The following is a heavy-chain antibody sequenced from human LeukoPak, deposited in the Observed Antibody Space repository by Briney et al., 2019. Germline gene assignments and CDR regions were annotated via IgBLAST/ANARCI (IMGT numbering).Heavy chain of an antibody. V-gene: IGHV4-59*01. J-gene: IGHJ5*02. CDR3: ARAAGIAVAGPYFNWFDP. D-gene: IGHD6-19*01. Sequence: SETLSLTCTVSGGSISSYYWSRIRQPPGKGLEWIGYIYYSGSTNYNPSLKSRVTISVDTSKNQFSLKLSTVTAADTAVYYCARAAGIAVAGPYFNWFDPWGQGTLVTVSS. CDR2: IYYSGST. CDR1: GGSISSYY.